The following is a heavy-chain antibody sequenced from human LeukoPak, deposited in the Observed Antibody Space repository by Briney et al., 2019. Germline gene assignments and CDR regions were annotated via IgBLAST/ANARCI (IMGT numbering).Heavy chain of an antibody. CDR1: GGSISGYS. CDR3: ARCGRNNRGYYYMED. Sequence: SETLSLTCTVSGGSISGYSWSWIRQPPGRGLEWIGYTHYSGSSNYNPSLKSRVTISVDTSKNQFSLKVSSVTAADTAVYYCARCGRNNRGYYYMEDWGKGTTVTVSS. V-gene: IGHV4-59*01. CDR2: THYSGSS. D-gene: IGHD2/OR15-2a*01. J-gene: IGHJ6*03.